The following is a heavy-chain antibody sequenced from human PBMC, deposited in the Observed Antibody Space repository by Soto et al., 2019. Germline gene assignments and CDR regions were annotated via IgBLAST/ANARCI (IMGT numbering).Heavy chain of an antibody. J-gene: IGHJ4*02. CDR3: ARQNQHSGSYYFDY. V-gene: IGHV5-51*01. CDR1: GYTFTIYW. D-gene: IGHD1-26*01. Sequence: PGESLKISCQVSGYTFTIYWIGRVRQMPGKGLEWMGIIDPGDSDTRYSPSFQGQVTISADKSISTAYLQWSSLKASDTAMYYCARQNQHSGSYYFDYWGQGTPVTVSS. CDR2: IDPGDSDT.